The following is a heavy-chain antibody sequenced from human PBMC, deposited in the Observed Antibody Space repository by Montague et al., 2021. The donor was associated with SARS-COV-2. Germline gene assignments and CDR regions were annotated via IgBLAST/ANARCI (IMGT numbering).Heavy chain of an antibody. CDR3: VSDFYDASDYFQGTFDV. D-gene: IGHD3-22*01. V-gene: IGHV4-59*02. CDR1: GVSVNNNY. Sequence: SETLSLTCSVSGVSVNNNYWAWIRQTPAQGLERIGCIYYTCSTNYNPSLWNRITISIATSANQFSLKLRPVTHADTAVYYCVSDFYDASDYFQGTFDVWGHGTVVSVSS. J-gene: IGHJ3*01. CDR2: IYYTCST.